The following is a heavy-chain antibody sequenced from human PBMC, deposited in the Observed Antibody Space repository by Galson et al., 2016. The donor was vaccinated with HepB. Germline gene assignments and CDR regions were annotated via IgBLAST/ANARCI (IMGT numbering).Heavy chain of an antibody. CDR1: GFTFSDYA. CDR2: ISGSGSGT. D-gene: IGHD6-13*01. Sequence: SLRLSCAASGFTFSDYAMTWVRQAPGKGLEWVSSISGSGSGTYIGDSVKGRFDVSRDNSKNTLFLHMKNLRAEHTALYYCARVSRPGISAPRYGMDVWGRGTTVTVSS. CDR3: ARVSRPGISAPRYGMDV. V-gene: IGHV3-23*01. J-gene: IGHJ6*04.